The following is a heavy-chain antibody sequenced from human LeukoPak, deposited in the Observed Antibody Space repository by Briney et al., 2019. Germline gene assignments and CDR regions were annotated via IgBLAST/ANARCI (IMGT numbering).Heavy chain of an antibody. V-gene: IGHV4-59*01. Sequence: SETLSLTCTVSGASITDYYWSWVRQPPGKGLELVAYIYYSGTTNYNPSLKSRVTISVDTSKDQFSLKLSSVTAADTAVYYCARDQFCSNTICSTGYYYMDVWGKGTTVTVSS. CDR1: GASITDYY. CDR3: ARDQFCSNTICSTGYYYMDV. CDR2: IYYSGTT. D-gene: IGHD2-2*01. J-gene: IGHJ6*03.